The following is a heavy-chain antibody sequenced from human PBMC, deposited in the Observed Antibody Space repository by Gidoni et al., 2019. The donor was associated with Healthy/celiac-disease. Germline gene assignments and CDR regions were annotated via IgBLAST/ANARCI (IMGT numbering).Heavy chain of an antibody. Sequence: QVQLVQSVAEVKKPGDSVKVSCKVSGYTLTELSMHWVRQAPGKGLEWMGGCDPEDGETIYAQKFQGRVTMTEDTSTDTAYRELSSLRSEDTAVYYCATVGRHSSSLFLIYFDYWGQGTLVTVSS. J-gene: IGHJ4*02. CDR2: CDPEDGET. CDR1: GYTLTELS. CDR3: ATVGRHSSSLFLIYFDY. D-gene: IGHD6-13*01. V-gene: IGHV1-24*01.